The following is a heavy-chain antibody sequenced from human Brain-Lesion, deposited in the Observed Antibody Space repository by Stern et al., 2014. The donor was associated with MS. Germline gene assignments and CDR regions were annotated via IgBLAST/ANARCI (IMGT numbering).Heavy chain of an antibody. CDR3: ARDQRGITIFGVVTDYYYLGMDV. CDR2: INPNTGGT. J-gene: IGHJ6*02. CDR1: GYIFTGYY. Sequence: VQLGESGAEVKKPGASVKVSCKTSGYIFTGYYIHWVRQAPGQGLEWMAWINPNTGGTKDAQKFQGRVTMSRDTSISTAYVELSSLTSDDTAVYYCARDQRGITIFGVVTDYYYLGMDVWGQGTTVTVSS. D-gene: IGHD3-3*01. V-gene: IGHV1-2*02.